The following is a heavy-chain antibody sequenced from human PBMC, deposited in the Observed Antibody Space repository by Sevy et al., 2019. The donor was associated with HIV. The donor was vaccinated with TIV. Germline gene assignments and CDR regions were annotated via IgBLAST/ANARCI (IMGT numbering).Heavy chain of an antibody. CDR2: ISSTIGYT. CDR3: ARSLKDWTPSAGH. Sequence: GGSLRLSCTASGFTFSDYYMSWIRQAPGKGLECVSFISSTIGYTNYADSVKGRFTISRDNAKNSLYLQMNNLRAEDTAVYYCARSLKDWTPSAGHWGQGTLVTVSS. D-gene: IGHD1-1*01. CDR1: GFTFSDYY. J-gene: IGHJ4*02. V-gene: IGHV3-11*06.